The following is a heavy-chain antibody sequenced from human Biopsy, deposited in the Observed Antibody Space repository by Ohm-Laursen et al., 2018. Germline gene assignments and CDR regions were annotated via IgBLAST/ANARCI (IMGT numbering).Heavy chain of an antibody. J-gene: IGHJ4*02. CDR2: ISASGNHI. D-gene: IGHD2-8*01. Sequence: GSLRLSCAASGFTFSGFSMNWVRQAPGKGLEWVSSISASGNHIYYTDSVKGRFTVSRDNGKNSVYLQMNSLRVEDTADYYCARDGEAKYCKHGVCPSDFWGQGTLVTVSS. CDR1: GFTFSGFS. CDR3: ARDGEAKYCKHGVCPSDF. V-gene: IGHV3-21*01.